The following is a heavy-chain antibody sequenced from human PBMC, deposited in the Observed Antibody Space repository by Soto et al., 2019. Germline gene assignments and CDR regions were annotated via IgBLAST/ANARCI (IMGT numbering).Heavy chain of an antibody. CDR2: ISYDGRFT. CDR3: TKDSTTGLLGP. CDR1: GFSFSVYG. V-gene: IGHV3-30*18. J-gene: IGHJ5*02. D-gene: IGHD1-26*01. Sequence: QVQLVESGGGVVQPGRSLRLSCAASGFSFSVYGMHWVRQAPGKGLEWVAAISYDGRFTYYADSVKGRFTIYRENSKNTLFPQMNRPRPEDTALYYCTKDSTTGLLGPWGQGTLVTVSS.